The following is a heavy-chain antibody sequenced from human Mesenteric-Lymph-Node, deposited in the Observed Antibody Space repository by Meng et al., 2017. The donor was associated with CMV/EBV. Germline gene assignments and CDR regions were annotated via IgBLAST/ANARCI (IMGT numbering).Heavy chain of an antibody. D-gene: IGHD6-19*01. CDR2: ISSSSYI. CDR1: GFTFSSYS. J-gene: IGHJ4*02. V-gene: IGHV3-21*01. CDR3: ARSVAYSSGWYEYYFDY. Sequence: SGFTFSSYSMNWVRQAPGKGLGWVSSISSSSYIYYADSVKGRFTISRDNAKNSLYLQMNSLRAEDTAVYYCARSVAYSSGWYEYYFDYWGQGTLVTVSS.